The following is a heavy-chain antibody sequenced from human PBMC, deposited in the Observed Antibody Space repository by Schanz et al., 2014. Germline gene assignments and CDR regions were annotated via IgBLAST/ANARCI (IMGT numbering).Heavy chain of an antibody. D-gene: IGHD1-26*01. J-gene: IGHJ4*02. CDR1: GITFSSHS. CDR2: VSRSTPDI. V-gene: IGHV3-48*01. CDR3: VRDSVFAFDY. Sequence: EVHLVESGGGLVQPGGSLRLSCAASGITFSSHSFNWVRQAPGKGLEWVSYVSRSTPDIYYADSVKGRFTMSRDNAKNSLYLQMNSLRAEDTAVYYCVRDSVFAFDYWGQGTLVTVSS.